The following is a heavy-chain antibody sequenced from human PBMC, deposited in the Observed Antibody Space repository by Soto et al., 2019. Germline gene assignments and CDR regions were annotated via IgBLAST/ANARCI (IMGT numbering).Heavy chain of an antibody. D-gene: IGHD3-10*01. CDR1: GYTFTSYA. V-gene: IGHV1-3*01. CDR2: INAGNGNT. CDR3: ARCGSPYGSGRVDWFDP. Sequence: QVQLVQSGAEVKKPGASVKVSCKASGYTFTSYAMHWVRQAPGQRLEWMGWINAGNGNTKYSQKFQGRVTITRDTSASTAYMELSSLRSEDTAVYYCARCGSPYGSGRVDWFDPWGQGTLVTVSS. J-gene: IGHJ5*02.